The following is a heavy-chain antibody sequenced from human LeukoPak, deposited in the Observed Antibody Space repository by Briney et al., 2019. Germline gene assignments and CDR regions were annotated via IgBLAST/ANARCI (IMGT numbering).Heavy chain of an antibody. CDR3: ERDYYDSSGYPYYFDY. CDR1: GYTFTSYG. Sequence: GASVKVSCKASGYTFTSYGISWVRQAPGQGLEWMGWISAYNGNTNYAQKLQGRVTTTTDTSTSTAYMELRSLRSDDTAVYYCERDYYDSSGYPYYFDYWGQGTLVTVSS. V-gene: IGHV1-18*01. CDR2: ISAYNGNT. D-gene: IGHD3-22*01. J-gene: IGHJ4*02.